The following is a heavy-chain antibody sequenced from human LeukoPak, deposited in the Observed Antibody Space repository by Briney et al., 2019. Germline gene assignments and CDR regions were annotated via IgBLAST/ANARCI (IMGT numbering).Heavy chain of an antibody. J-gene: IGHJ3*02. V-gene: IGHV4-59*01. Sequence: SETLSLTCTVSGGSTSSYYWSWIRQPPGKGLEWIGYIYYSGSTNYNPSLKSRVTISVDTSKNQSSLKLSSVTAADTAVYYCASEGYCSGGSCYSGAFDIWGQGTMVTVSS. D-gene: IGHD2-15*01. CDR3: ASEGYCSGGSCYSGAFDI. CDR1: GGSTSSYY. CDR2: IYYSGST.